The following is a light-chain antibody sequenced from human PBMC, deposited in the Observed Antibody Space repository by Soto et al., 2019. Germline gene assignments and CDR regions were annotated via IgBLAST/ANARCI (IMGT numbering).Light chain of an antibody. CDR3: QQSFGTPR. V-gene: IGKV1-39*01. J-gene: IGKJ5*01. CDR2: AAS. CDR1: QSIITY. Sequence: DIQMTQSPSSLSASVGERVTITCRASQSIITYLNWYQQKPGKAPKLLIYAASSLQTGVPSRFSDSGSGTDFTLTISSLQPEDFATYYCQQSFGTPRFGQGTRLEIK.